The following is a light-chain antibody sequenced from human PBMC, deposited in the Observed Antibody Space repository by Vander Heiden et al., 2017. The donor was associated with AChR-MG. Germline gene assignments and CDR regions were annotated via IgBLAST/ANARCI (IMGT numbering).Light chain of an antibody. CDR1: QSISNY. CDR2: TAS. Sequence: DIQMTQSPSPLFASVGDRVTITCRASQSISNYLNWYQQSPGEAPKLVIHTASTLQSGVPSRFSGSGSGTDFTLTIISLQPEDFATYYRQQGFSTPGVTFGPGTKVD. V-gene: IGKV1-39*01. CDR3: QQGFSTPGVT. J-gene: IGKJ3*01.